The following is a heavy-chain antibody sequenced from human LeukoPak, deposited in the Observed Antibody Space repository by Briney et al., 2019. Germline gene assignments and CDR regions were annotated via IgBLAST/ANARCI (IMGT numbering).Heavy chain of an antibody. V-gene: IGHV2-5*02. CDR2: IYWDDDK. Sequence: SGPTLVKPTQTLTLTCTFSGFSLSTSGVGVGWIRQPPGKALEWLALIYWDDDKRYSPSLKSRLTITKDTSKNQVVLTMTNMDPVDTATYYCAHPPVLYGSGSYYPISYYFDYWGQGTLVTVSS. J-gene: IGHJ4*02. CDR3: AHPPVLYGSGSYYPISYYFDY. CDR1: GFSLSTSGVG. D-gene: IGHD3-10*01.